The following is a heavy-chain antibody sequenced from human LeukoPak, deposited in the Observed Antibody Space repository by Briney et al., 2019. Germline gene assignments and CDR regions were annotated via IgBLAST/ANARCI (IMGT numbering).Heavy chain of an antibody. J-gene: IGHJ4*02. CDR3: ASLPRITMIGGHY. CDR1: GYSISSGYY. CDR2: LYHSGST. D-gene: IGHD3-10*01. V-gene: IGHV4-38-2*02. Sequence: PSETLSLTCSVSGYSISSGYYWGWIRQAPGKGLEWIGNLYHSGSTYYNPSLKSRVSISVDTCKNQFSLNLSSVTAADTAVYYCASLPRITMIGGHYWGQGTLVTVSS.